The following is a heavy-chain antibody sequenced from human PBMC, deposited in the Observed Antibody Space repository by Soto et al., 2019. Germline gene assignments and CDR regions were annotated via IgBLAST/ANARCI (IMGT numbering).Heavy chain of an antibody. D-gene: IGHD3-16*01. V-gene: IGHV3-7*03. CDR1: GFTFSNYW. J-gene: IGHJ4*02. Sequence: EVQVVESGGGLVQRGGSLRLSCAASGFTFSNYWMSWVRQAPGKGLEWVANIKEDGSEKKYVDSVKGRFTISRDNTKNTLYLQMNSLRAEDTAVYYCARTTYLDYWGQGTLVTVSS. CDR3: ARTTYLDY. CDR2: IKEDGSEK.